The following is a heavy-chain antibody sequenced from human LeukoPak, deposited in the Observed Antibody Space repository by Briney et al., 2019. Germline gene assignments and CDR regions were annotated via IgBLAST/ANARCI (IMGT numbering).Heavy chain of an antibody. J-gene: IGHJ4*02. CDR3: ARDTKYSATFAY. CDR2: IYYSGST. D-gene: IGHD6-25*01. V-gene: IGHV4-39*07. CDR1: GGSISSSSCY. Sequence: SETLSLTCTVSGGSISSSSCYWGWIRQPPGKGLEWIGSIYYSGSTYYNPSLKSRVTISVDTSKNQFSLKLSSVAAADTAVYYCARDTKYSATFAYWGQGTLVTVSS.